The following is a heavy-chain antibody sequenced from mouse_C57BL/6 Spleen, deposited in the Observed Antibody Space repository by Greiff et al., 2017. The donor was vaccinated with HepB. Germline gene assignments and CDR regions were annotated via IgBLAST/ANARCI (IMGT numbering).Heavy chain of an antibody. D-gene: IGHD1-1*01. CDR3: ARQNYGSSSHWYFDV. J-gene: IGHJ1*03. CDR1: GFTFSSYG. V-gene: IGHV5-6*01. CDR2: ISSGGSYT. Sequence: EVQVVESGGDLVKPGGSLKLSCAASGFTFSSYGMSWVRQTPDKRLEWVATISSGGSYTYYPDSVKGRFTISRDNAKNTLYLQMSSLKSEDTAMYYCARQNYGSSSHWYFDVWGTGTTVTVSS.